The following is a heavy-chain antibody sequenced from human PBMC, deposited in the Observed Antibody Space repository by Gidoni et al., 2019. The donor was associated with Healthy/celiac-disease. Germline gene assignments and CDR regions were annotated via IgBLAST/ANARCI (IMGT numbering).Heavy chain of an antibody. J-gene: IGHJ3*02. Sequence: QVQLQESGPGLVKPSETLSLTCTVSGGSISSYYWSWIRQPPGKGLEWIGYIYYSGSTNYNPSLKSRVTISVDTSKNQFSLKLSSVTAADTAVYYCAREGGYGVAARAFDIWGQGTMVTVSS. D-gene: IGHD2-8*01. CDR1: GGSISSYY. CDR3: AREGGYGVAARAFDI. V-gene: IGHV4-59*01. CDR2: IYYSGST.